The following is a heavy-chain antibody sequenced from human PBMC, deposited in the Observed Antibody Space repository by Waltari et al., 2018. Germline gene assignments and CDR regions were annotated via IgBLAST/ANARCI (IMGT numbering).Heavy chain of an antibody. J-gene: IGHJ6*03. CDR2: ISAYNGNT. CDR3: ARLKRIAAASYYMDV. Sequence: QVQLVQSGAEVKKPGASVKVSCKASGYTFTSYGIRWERPAPGQGLEWMGWISAYNGNTNYAQKLQGRVTMTTDTSTSTAYMELRSLRSDDTAVYYCARLKRIAAASYYMDVWGKGTTVTISS. D-gene: IGHD6-13*01. V-gene: IGHV1-18*01. CDR1: GYTFTSYG.